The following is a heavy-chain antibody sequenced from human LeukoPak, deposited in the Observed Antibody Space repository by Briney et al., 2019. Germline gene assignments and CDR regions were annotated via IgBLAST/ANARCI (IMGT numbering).Heavy chain of an antibody. D-gene: IGHD3-10*01. J-gene: IGHJ6*03. CDR1: GFTVSSNY. CDR2: IYSGGST. V-gene: IGHV3-66*02. CDR3: ASTTADYYGSGSQYYYMDV. Sequence: GGSLRLSCAASGFTVSSNYMSWVRQAPGKGLEWVSVIYSGGSTYYADSVKGRFTISRDNSKNTLYLQMNSLRAEDTAVYYCASTTADYYGSGSQYYYMDVWGKGTTVTVSS.